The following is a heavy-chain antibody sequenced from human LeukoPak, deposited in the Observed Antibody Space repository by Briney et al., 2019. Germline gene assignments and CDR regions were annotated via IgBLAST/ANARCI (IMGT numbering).Heavy chain of an antibody. Sequence: GGSLRLSCAASGLTFRSYAMNWVRQAPGKGLGWVANIKQDGSEKDYVDSVKGRFTISRDNAKNSRYLQMNSLTAEDTAVYYCARESFAARWDWGQGTLVTVSS. V-gene: IGHV3-7*01. CDR1: GLTFRSYA. CDR3: ARESFAARWD. D-gene: IGHD6-6*01. J-gene: IGHJ4*02. CDR2: IKQDGSEK.